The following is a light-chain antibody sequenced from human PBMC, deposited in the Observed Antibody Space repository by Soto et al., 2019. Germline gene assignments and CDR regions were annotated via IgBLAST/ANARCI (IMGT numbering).Light chain of an antibody. J-gene: IGKJ1*01. Sequence: EIVLMQSPGTLSLSPGERATLSCRASQSVSSSYLAWYQQKPGQAPRLLIYGASSRATGIPGRFSGSGSGTDFTLTISRLEPEDFAVYYCQQYGSSPRTFGQGTKVDIK. CDR3: QQYGSSPRT. CDR2: GAS. V-gene: IGKV3-20*01. CDR1: QSVSSSY.